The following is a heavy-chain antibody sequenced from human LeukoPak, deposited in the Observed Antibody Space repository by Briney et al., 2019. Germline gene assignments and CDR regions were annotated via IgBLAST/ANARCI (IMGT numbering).Heavy chain of an antibody. V-gene: IGHV1-46*01. D-gene: IGHD3-9*01. J-gene: IGHJ4*02. CDR1: GYTFTSNY. CDR2: INPSGGST. Sequence: GASVKVSCKTSGYTFTSNYMHWVRQAPGQGLEWMGIINPSGGSTSYAQKFQGRVTMTRDTSTSTVYMELSGLRSEDTAVYYCARCGEPSYDILTGYSRLDFWGQGTLVTVSS. CDR3: ARCGEPSYDILTGYSRLDF.